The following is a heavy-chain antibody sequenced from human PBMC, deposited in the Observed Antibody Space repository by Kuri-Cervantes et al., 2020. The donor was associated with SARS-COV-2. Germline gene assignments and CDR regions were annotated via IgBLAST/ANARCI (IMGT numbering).Heavy chain of an antibody. CDR1: GASISSSSYY. CDR2: IYYTGST. D-gene: IGHD4-17*01. J-gene: IGHJ5*02. V-gene: IGHV4-39*01. Sequence: SETLSLTCTVSGASISSSSYYWDWNRQPPGKGLEWIGSIYYTGSTYYNPSLKSRVTISVDTSKNQFSLKLTSVTAADTAVYYCARKRTTVTTFWFDPWGQGTLVTVSS. CDR3: ARKRTTVTTFWFDP.